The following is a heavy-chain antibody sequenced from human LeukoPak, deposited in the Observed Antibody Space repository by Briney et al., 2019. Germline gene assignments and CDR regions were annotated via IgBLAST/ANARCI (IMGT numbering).Heavy chain of an antibody. Sequence: SETLSLTCTVSGGSISSGSYYWSWIRQPAGKGLGWIGRIYTSGSTNYNPSLKSRVIISVDTSKNQFSLKLSSVTAADTAVYYCARGLVGPYYWGQGTLVTVSS. D-gene: IGHD1-26*01. CDR1: GGSISSGSYY. V-gene: IGHV4-61*02. CDR3: ARGLVGPYY. J-gene: IGHJ4*02. CDR2: IYTSGST.